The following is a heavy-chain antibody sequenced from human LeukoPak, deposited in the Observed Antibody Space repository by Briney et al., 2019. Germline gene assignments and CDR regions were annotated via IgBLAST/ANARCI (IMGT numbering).Heavy chain of an antibody. CDR2: ISSSSSTI. V-gene: IGHV3-48*04. CDR1: GFTFSSYS. J-gene: IGHJ3*02. CDR3: AKDFVAADAFDI. D-gene: IGHD3-3*01. Sequence: GGSLRLSCAASGFTFSSYSMNWVRQAPRKGLEWVSYISSSSSTIYYADSVKGRFTISRDNAKNSLNLQMNSLRAEDTVLYYCAKDFVAADAFDIWGQGTMVTVSS.